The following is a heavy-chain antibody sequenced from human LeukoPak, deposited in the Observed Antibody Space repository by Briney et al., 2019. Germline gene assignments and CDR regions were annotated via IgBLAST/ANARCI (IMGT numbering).Heavy chain of an antibody. CDR3: AKDKGSSGWYFDY. D-gene: IGHD6-19*01. CDR2: ISWNSGSI. Sequence: GGSLRLSCAASGFTFDDYAMHWVRQAPGKGLEWVSGISWNSGSIGYADSVKGRFTISRDNAKNSLYLRMNSLRAEDTALYYCAKDKGSSGWYFDYWGQGTLVTVSS. CDR1: GFTFDDYA. J-gene: IGHJ4*02. V-gene: IGHV3-9*01.